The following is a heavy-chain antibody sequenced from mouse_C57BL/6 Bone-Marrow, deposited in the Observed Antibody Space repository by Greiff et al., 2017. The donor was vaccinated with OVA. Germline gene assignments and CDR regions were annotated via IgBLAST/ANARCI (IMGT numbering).Heavy chain of an antibody. Sequence: VQLKESGPELVKPGASVKISCKASGYSFTDYNMNWVKQSNGKSLEWIGVINPNYGTTSYNQKFKGKATLTVDQSSSTAYMQLNSLTSEDSAVYFCARDHGSSWAWFAYWGQGTLVTVSA. CDR3: ARDHGSSWAWFAY. J-gene: IGHJ3*01. D-gene: IGHD1-1*01. V-gene: IGHV1-39*01. CDR2: INPNYGTT. CDR1: GYSFTDYN.